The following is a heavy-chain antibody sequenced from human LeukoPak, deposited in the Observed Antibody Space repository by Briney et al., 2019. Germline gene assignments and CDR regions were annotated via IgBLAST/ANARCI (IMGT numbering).Heavy chain of an antibody. CDR3: ARGSYYDSSGDFDY. CDR2: IYYSGST. J-gene: IGHJ4*02. CDR1: GGSISSGDYY. V-gene: IGHV4-30-4*01. Sequence: PSETLSLTCTVSGGSISSGDYYWSWIRQPPGKGLEWIGYIYYSGSTYYNPSLKSRVTISVDTSKNQFSLKLSSVTAADTAVYYCARGSYYDSSGDFDYWGQGTLVTVSS. D-gene: IGHD3-22*01.